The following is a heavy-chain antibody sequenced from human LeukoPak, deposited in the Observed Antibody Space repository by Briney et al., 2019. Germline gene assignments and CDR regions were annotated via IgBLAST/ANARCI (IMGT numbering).Heavy chain of an antibody. V-gene: IGHV4-61*01. CDR1: GGSVSSGTYY. CDR3: ARDRVRGNSNPFFDY. Sequence: SETLSLTCTVSGGSVSSGTYYWSWIRQPPGKGLEWIGYIYYSGSTNYDPSLKSRVTISVDTSKNQFSLKLSSVTAADTAVYYCARDRVRGNSNPFFDYWGQGTLVTVSS. CDR2: IYYSGST. D-gene: IGHD4-11*01. J-gene: IGHJ4*02.